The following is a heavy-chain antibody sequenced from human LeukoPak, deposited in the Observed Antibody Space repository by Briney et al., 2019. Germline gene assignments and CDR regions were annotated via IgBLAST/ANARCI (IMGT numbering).Heavy chain of an antibody. CDR3: AISLPGPYYYDSSAKGY. J-gene: IGHJ4*02. D-gene: IGHD3-22*01. Sequence: GGSLRLSCAASGFTFSSYAMSWVRQAPGKGLEWVSVISGSGGSTYYADSVKGRFTISRDNSKNTLYLQMNSLRAEDTAVYYCAISLPGPYYYDSSAKGYWGQGTLVTVSS. CDR1: GFTFSSYA. CDR2: ISGSGGST. V-gene: IGHV3-23*01.